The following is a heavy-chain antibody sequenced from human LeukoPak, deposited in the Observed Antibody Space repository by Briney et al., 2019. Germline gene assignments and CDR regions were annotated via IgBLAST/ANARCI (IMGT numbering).Heavy chain of an antibody. Sequence: GGSLRLSCVAPGFTFSWYWMSWVRQAPRKGLEWVANIKQDGSIKYYVDSVKGRLTISRDNAKRSLYLQVNSLRAEDTAMYYCARIGYSSSSIDYWGQGTLVTVSS. J-gene: IGHJ4*02. V-gene: IGHV3-7*01. D-gene: IGHD6-13*01. CDR3: ARIGYSSSSIDY. CDR2: IKQDGSIK. CDR1: GFTFSWYW.